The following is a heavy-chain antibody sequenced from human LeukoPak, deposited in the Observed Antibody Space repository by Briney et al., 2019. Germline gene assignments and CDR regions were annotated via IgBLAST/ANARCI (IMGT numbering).Heavy chain of an antibody. V-gene: IGHV3-30*04. CDR3: ARVTLLWFGEQFDP. CDR1: GFTFTSYA. Sequence: GGSLRLSCAASGFTFTSYAMHWVRQAPGKGLGWVAVISFDERNRYYTDSVKGRFTISRDNSKNTMYLQMNSLRAEDTAVYYCARVTLLWFGEQFDPWGQGTLVTVSS. D-gene: IGHD3-10*01. CDR2: ISFDERNR. J-gene: IGHJ5*02.